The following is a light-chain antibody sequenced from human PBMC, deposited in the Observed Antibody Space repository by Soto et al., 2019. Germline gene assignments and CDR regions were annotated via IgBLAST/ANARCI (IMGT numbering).Light chain of an antibody. V-gene: IGKV1-39*01. Sequence: DIQMTQSPSSLSASVGDRVTITCRASQSITSHLNWYQQKPGRAPNLLIYAASSLHSGVPSRFSGSGSGTDFTLTISSLQPEDFETYYCQQSYSTITFGQGTRLEIK. CDR2: AAS. CDR1: QSITSH. J-gene: IGKJ5*01. CDR3: QQSYSTIT.